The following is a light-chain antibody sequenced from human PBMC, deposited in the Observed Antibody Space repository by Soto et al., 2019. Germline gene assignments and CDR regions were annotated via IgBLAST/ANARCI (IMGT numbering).Light chain of an antibody. J-gene: IGKJ1*01. CDR3: QKYNSAPRT. CDR1: QVISNY. CDR2: AAS. V-gene: IGKV1-27*01. Sequence: DIQITQSPSSLSASVGDRVTITCRASQVISNYLAWYQQKPGKVPKLLIYAASTLQSGVPSRFSGSGSGTDFTHNIRSLQPADVATYYCQKYNSAPRTFGQGTKVEIK.